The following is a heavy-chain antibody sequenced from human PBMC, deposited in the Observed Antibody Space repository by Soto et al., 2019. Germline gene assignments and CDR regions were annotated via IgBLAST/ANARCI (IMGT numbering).Heavy chain of an antibody. CDR2: IYNGERT. D-gene: IGHD6-19*01. Sequence: QVHLQESGPGLVKPSETMSLTCTASGASIRNFYWNWVRQFPGKGLEWIGHIYNGERTNYNPSLKSRVDISVDTSKKQFSLKLSSVTVADTAVYYCAQTTGWPGFDYWGQGTLVAVSS. J-gene: IGHJ4*02. CDR3: AQTTGWPGFDY. CDR1: GASIRNFY. V-gene: IGHV4-59*01.